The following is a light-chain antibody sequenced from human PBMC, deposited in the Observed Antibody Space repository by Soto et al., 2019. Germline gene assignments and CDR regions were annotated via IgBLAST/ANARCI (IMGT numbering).Light chain of an antibody. Sequence: SYELTQTSSVSVSPGQTARITCSGAVLAKKFSRWFQQKPGQAPVVVIYKDSERPSGIPERFSGSRSGTTVTLTISGAQVEDEADYYCYSATAADNSWVFGGGTKLTVL. CDR2: KDS. V-gene: IGLV3-27*01. CDR1: VLAKKF. J-gene: IGLJ3*02. CDR3: YSATAADNSWV.